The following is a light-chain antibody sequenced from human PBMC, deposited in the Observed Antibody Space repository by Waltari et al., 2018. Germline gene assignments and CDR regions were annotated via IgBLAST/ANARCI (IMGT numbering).Light chain of an antibody. V-gene: IGKV1-39*01. CDR1: QSISSY. CDR2: AAS. Sequence: DIQMTQSPSSLSASVGDRVTITCRASQSISSYLNWYQQKPGKAPKLLIYAASSLQSGVPSRFSCSGSWTDFTLTISSLQPEDFATYYCQQSYSNPGTFGQGTKVEIK. CDR3: QQSYSNPGT. J-gene: IGKJ1*01.